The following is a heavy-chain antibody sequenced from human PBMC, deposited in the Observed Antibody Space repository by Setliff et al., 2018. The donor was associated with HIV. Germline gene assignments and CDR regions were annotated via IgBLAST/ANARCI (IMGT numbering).Heavy chain of an antibody. CDR1: GGSISSSNW. CDR2: IYHSGST. J-gene: IGHJ2*01. D-gene: IGHD3-10*01. Sequence: LSLTCAVSGGSISSSNWWSWVRQPPGKGLEWIGEIYHSGSTKYNPSLKSRVTISVDTSKNQFSLKLSSVTAADTAVYFCARYQGRWYFDLWGRGTLVTVSS. V-gene: IGHV4-4*01. CDR3: ARYQGRWYFDL.